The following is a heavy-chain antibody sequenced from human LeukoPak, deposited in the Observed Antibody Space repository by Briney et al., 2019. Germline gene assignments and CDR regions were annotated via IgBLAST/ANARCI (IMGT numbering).Heavy chain of an antibody. Sequence: SETLSLTCTVSGGSISSYYWSWIRQPPGKGLEWIGYIYYSGSTNYNPSLKSRVAISVETSKNQFSLKLSSVTAADTAVYYCARWIQNDAFDIWGQGTMVTVSS. CDR3: ARWIQNDAFDI. J-gene: IGHJ3*02. V-gene: IGHV4-59*01. CDR1: GGSISSYY. D-gene: IGHD5-18*01. CDR2: IYYSGST.